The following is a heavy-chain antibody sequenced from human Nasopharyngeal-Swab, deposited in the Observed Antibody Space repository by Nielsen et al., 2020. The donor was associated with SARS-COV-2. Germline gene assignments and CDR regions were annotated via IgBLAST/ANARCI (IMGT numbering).Heavy chain of an antibody. V-gene: IGHV1-8*01. D-gene: IGHD3-10*01. CDR1: GYTFTNHD. CDR3: ATLPRGLLWFGGSHDVFDL. CDR2: MSPKNGTS. J-gene: IGHJ3*01. Sequence: ASVKVSCKASGYTFTNHDISWVRQASGQGLEWMGWMSPKNGTSGYAQKFQGRITMTRDTSLSPAYMELTSLTSADTAVYYCATLPRGLLWFGGSHDVFDLWGLGTMVTVSS.